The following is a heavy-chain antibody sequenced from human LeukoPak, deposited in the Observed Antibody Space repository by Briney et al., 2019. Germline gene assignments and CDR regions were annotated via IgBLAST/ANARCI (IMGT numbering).Heavy chain of an antibody. CDR3: ARDLHSWTWGDAFDI. CDR1: GYTFTGYY. Sequence: ASVKVSCKASGYTFTGYYMHWVRQAPGQGLEWMGRINPNSGGTNYAQKFQGRVTMTRDTSISTAYMELSRLRSVDTAVYYCARDLHSWTWGDAFDIWGQGTMVTVSS. J-gene: IGHJ3*02. D-gene: IGHD6-13*01. V-gene: IGHV1-2*06. CDR2: INPNSGGT.